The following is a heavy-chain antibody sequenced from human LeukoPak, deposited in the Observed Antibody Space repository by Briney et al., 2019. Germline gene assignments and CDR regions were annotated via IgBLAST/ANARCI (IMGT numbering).Heavy chain of an antibody. D-gene: IGHD3/OR15-3a*01. Sequence: GGSLRLSCAASGFTLSDYYMSWFRLAPGKGLEWVSYSSSSGSTIYYADSVKGRFAISRDNAKNSLHLQMNSLRAEDTAVYYCARRRDFIDYWGQGTLVTVSS. CDR3: ARRRDFIDY. V-gene: IGHV3-11*01. J-gene: IGHJ4*02. CDR2: SSSSGSTI. CDR1: GFTLSDYY.